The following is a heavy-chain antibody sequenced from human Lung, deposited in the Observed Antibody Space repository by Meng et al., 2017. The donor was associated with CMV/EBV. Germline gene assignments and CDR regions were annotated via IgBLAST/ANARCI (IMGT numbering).Heavy chain of an antibody. V-gene: IGHV5-51*01. CDR1: GENFATYW. D-gene: IGHD1-1*01. Sequence: GGSLRLSCDASGENFATYWIAWVRQVPGRGLEWVGIIHPADSDTRYSPSLQGHVLITADKSLTTISLQWSTLKASDTAMYYCARLNPYNWNGLGHWGQGTQVTVSS. CDR2: IHPADSDT. CDR3: ARLNPYNWNGLGH. J-gene: IGHJ4*02.